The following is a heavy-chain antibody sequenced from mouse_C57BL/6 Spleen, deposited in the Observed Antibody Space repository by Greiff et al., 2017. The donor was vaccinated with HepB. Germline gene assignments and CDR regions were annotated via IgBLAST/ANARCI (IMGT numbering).Heavy chain of an antibody. CDR2: IDPENGDT. CDR3: TTPPHIYYDYDADY. Sequence: EVQLQQSGAELVRPGASVKLSCTASGFNIKDDYMHWVKQRPEQGLEWIGWIDPENGDTEYASKFQGKATITADTSSNTAYLQLSSLTSEDTAVYYCTTPPHIYYDYDADYWGQGTTLTVSS. CDR1: GFNIKDDY. V-gene: IGHV14-4*01. D-gene: IGHD2-4*01. J-gene: IGHJ2*01.